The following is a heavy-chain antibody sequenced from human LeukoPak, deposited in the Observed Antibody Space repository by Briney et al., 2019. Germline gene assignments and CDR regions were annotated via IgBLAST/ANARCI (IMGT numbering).Heavy chain of an antibody. J-gene: IGHJ4*02. D-gene: IGHD3-3*01. CDR1: GGSFSGYY. Sequence: SETLSLTCAVYGGSFSGYYWSWIRQPPGKGLEWIGEINHSGSTNYNPSLKSRVTISVDTSKNQFSLKLSSVTAADTAVYYCARELRFLEWREGGFGYWGQGTLVTVSS. CDR2: INHSGST. CDR3: ARELRFLEWREGGFGY. V-gene: IGHV4-34*01.